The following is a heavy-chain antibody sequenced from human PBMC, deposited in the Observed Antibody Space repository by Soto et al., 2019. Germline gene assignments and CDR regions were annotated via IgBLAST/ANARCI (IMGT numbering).Heavy chain of an antibody. Sequence: PSQTLSLTCAISGDSVSSNSAAWNWIRQSPSRGLEWLGRTYYRSKWYNDYAVSVKSRITINPDTSKNQFSLQLNSVTPEDTAVYYCARVETVVVPAAGYDDPYYFDYWGQGTLVTVSS. CDR1: GDSVSSNSAA. V-gene: IGHV6-1*01. D-gene: IGHD2-2*01. CDR2: TYYRSKWYN. J-gene: IGHJ4*02. CDR3: ARVETVVVPAAGYDDPYYFDY.